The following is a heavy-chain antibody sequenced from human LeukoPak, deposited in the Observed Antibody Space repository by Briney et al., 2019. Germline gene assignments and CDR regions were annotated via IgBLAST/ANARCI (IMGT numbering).Heavy chain of an antibody. Sequence: SETLSLTCAVSGGSISSSNWWSWVRQPPGKGLGWIGEIYQSGSTNYNPSLKSRVTISLDTSKNQFSLKLSSVTAADTAIYYCARDFSSSSAVYYYYYMDVWGKGTTVTVSS. CDR1: GGSISSSNW. V-gene: IGHV4-4*02. CDR3: ARDFSSSSAVYYYYYMDV. D-gene: IGHD6-6*01. CDR2: IYQSGST. J-gene: IGHJ6*03.